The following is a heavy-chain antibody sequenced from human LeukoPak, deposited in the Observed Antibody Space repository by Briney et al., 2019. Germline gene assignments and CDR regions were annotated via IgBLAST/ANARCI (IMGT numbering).Heavy chain of an antibody. Sequence: ASVKVSCKASGYTFTSYYMHWVRQAPGQGLEWMGIINPSGGSTSYAQKFQGRVTMTRDTSTSTVYMELSSLRSEDTAVYYCARSYYDSSGYPDDWFDPWGQGTLVTVSS. CDR2: INPSGGST. D-gene: IGHD3-22*01. CDR1: GYTFTSYY. J-gene: IGHJ5*02. V-gene: IGHV1-46*01. CDR3: ARSYYDSSGYPDDWFDP.